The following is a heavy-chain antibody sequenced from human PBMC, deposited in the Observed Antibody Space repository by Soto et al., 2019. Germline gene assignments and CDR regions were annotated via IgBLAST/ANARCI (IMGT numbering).Heavy chain of an antibody. Sequence: EVQLLESGGGLVKPGGSLRLSCAASGFTFTNYAMNWVRQAPGKGLEWVSVISGSGGTAYYADSVKGRFTISIDNSNNILYRQMNGLRAEDTAKCYCGREASGSYSRGPLDFWGRGTMVTVSS. J-gene: IGHJ3*01. V-gene: IGHV3-23*01. CDR3: GREASGSYSRGPLDF. CDR2: ISGSGGTA. CDR1: GFTFTNYA. D-gene: IGHD6-19*01.